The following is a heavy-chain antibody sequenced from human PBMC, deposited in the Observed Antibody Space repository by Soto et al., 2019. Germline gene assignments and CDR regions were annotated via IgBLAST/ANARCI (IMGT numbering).Heavy chain of an antibody. CDR2: ISGYNGNT. V-gene: IGHV1-18*01. Sequence: ASVKVSCKASGYTFTSYGVSWVRQAPGQGLEWMGWISGYNGNTNYVQKLQGRVTMTTDTSTSTAYMELKSLRSDDTAVYYCATAPLPDNWNGGPGFDYWGQGTLVTVSS. J-gene: IGHJ4*02. CDR3: ATAPLPDNWNGGPGFDY. D-gene: IGHD1-20*01. CDR1: GYTFTSYG.